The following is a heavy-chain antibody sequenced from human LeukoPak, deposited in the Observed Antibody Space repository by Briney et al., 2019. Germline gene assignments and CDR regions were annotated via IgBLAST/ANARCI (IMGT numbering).Heavy chain of an antibody. CDR2: ISGSGGST. CDR3: ANPYYDFWSGENWFDP. V-gene: IGHV3-23*01. J-gene: IGHJ5*02. Sequence: PGGSLTLSCAASGFTFSSYAMSWVRQAPGKGLEWVSAISGSGGSTYYADSVKGRFTISIDNSKNTLYLQMNSLRAQDTAVYYCANPYYDFWSGENWFDPWGQGTLVTVSS. D-gene: IGHD3-3*01. CDR1: GFTFSSYA.